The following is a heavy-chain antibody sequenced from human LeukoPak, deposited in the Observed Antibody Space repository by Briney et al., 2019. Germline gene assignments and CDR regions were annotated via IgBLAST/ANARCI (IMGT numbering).Heavy chain of an antibody. D-gene: IGHD3-10*01. J-gene: IGHJ4*02. V-gene: IGHV3-33*01. CDR2: VWHDGSHK. CDR1: GFSFNTYA. Sequence: RTGGSLRLSCAASGFSFNTYAMHWVRQAPGQGLEWVALVWHDGSHKFYSNSVRGQFTISRDNSKNTVYLQMNNLRPEDTAVYYCARQREVQFGELLLDFDYWGQGTLVTVSS. CDR3: ARQREVQFGELLLDFDY.